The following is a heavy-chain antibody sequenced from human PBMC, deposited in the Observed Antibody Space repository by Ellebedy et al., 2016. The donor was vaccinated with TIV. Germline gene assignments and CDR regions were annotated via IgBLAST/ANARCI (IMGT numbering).Heavy chain of an antibody. CDR2: IGTAGDT. V-gene: IGHV3-13*01. J-gene: IGHJ4*02. D-gene: IGHD2-15*01. CDR1: GFTFSSYD. Sequence: PGGSLRLSCAASGFTFSSYDMHWVRQATGKGLEWVSSIGTAGDTHYSGSVKGRFTISRENGKNSLYLQMNSLRSEDKAVYYCALGRVVVVAATSVYYWGQGTLVTVSS. CDR3: ALGRVVVVAATSVYY.